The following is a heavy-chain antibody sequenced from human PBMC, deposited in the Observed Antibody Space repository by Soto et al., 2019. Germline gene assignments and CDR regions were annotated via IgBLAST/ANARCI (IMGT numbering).Heavy chain of an antibody. CDR1: GFTFSSYA. J-gene: IGHJ5*02. Sequence: EVQLLESGGGLVQPGGSLRLSCAASGFTFSSYAMNWVRQAPGKGLEWVSTISGSGTRTYSADSVKGRFTISRDNSKNTVYLQMNSLRAEDTAVYYCSNFYDNSGYFGVSDRGGQGTLVTVSS. D-gene: IGHD3-22*01. CDR2: ISGSGTRT. CDR3: SNFYDNSGYFGVSDR. V-gene: IGHV3-23*01.